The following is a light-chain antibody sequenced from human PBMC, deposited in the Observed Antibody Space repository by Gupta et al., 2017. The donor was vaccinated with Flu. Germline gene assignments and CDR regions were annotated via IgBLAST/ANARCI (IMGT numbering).Light chain of an antibody. V-gene: IGKV3-20*01. CDR1: QSVDTAC. CDR3: QHKDNLPFT. J-gene: IGKJ3*01. Sequence: EIVLTKSPGTLSLSPGERATLSCSGTQSVDTACFAWYQQKPGQPPRLLIYGTSRRATGFPDRFSGSGSGTDFTLTINRLEPDDFAVYYCQHKDNLPFTFGHGTKVDFK. CDR2: GTS.